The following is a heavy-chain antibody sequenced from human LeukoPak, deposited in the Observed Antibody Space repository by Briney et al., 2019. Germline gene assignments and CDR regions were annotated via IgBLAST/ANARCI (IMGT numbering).Heavy chain of an antibody. CDR2: INHSGST. J-gene: IGHJ4*02. CDR3: ARIIMTTVSPFDY. D-gene: IGHD4-4*01. CDR1: GGSFSGYY. V-gene: IGHV4-34*01. Sequence: SETLSLTCAVYGGSFSGYYWSWIRQPPGKGLEWIGEINHSGSTNYNPSLKSRVTISVDTSKNPFSLKLSSVTAADTAVYYCARIIMTTVSPFDYWGQGTLVTVSS.